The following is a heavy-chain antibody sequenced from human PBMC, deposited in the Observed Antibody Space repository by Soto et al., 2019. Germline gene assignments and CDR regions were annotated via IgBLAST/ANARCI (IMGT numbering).Heavy chain of an antibody. CDR2: ISGSGGST. CDR3: AKENYYDSSGYYLGAFDI. Sequence: GSLRLSCAASGFTFSSYAMSWVRQAPGKGLEWVSAISGSGGSTYYADSVKGRFTISRDNSKNTLYLQMNSLRAEDTAVYYCAKENYYDSSGYYLGAFDIWGQGTMVTVSS. V-gene: IGHV3-23*01. J-gene: IGHJ3*02. D-gene: IGHD3-22*01. CDR1: GFTFSSYA.